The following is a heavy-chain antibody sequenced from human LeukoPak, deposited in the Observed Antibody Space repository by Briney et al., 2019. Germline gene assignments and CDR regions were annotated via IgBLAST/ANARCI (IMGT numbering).Heavy chain of an antibody. Sequence: SETLSLTCTVSGGSISSGSYYWSWIRQPAGKGLEWIGRIYTSGSTNYNPSLKSRVTISVDTSKNQFSLKLSSVTAADTAVYYCARSSPYDILTGYPYYYYYYMDVWGKGTTVTISS. V-gene: IGHV4-61*02. J-gene: IGHJ6*03. D-gene: IGHD3-9*01. CDR3: ARSSPYDILTGYPYYYYYYMDV. CDR1: GGSISSGSYY. CDR2: IYTSGST.